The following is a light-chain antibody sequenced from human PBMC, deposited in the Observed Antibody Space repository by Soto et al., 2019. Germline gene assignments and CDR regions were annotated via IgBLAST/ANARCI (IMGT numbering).Light chain of an antibody. Sequence: EIVLTQSPGTLSLSPGERATLSCRASQSVSSSYLAWYQQKPGQAPRLLIYGASRRATGIPDLFSGSGSGTDFTLNISRQEPPHFALSYRQQYGSTRTLGQRTKLELK. CDR2: GAS. CDR1: QSVSSSY. V-gene: IGKV3-20*01. J-gene: IGKJ1*01. CDR3: QQYGSTRT.